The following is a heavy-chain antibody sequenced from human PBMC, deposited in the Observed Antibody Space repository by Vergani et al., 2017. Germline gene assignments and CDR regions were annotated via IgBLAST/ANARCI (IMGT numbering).Heavy chain of an antibody. CDR1: GYTFTSYY. V-gene: IGHV1-46*01. D-gene: IGHD4-23*01. CDR3: AREGLHGGSSEGFQH. Sequence: QVQLVQSGAEVKKPGASVKVSCKASGYTFTSYYMHWVRQAPGQGLEWMGIINPIFGTANYAQKFQGRVTITADESTSTAYMELSSLRSEDTAVYYCAREGLHGGSSEGFQHWGQGTLVTVSS. CDR2: INPIFGTA. J-gene: IGHJ1*01.